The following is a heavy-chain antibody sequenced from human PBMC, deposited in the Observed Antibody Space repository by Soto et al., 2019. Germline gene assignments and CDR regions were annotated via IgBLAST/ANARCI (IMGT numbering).Heavy chain of an antibody. Sequence: EVQLLESGGGLVQPGGSLRLSCATSGFTFNNYAMTWVRQPPAKGLEWVSAISGEGDTTSYADSVKGRFTVSRDGSKNTLYLQMSSLRAEDPALYYCAKGRGGSGSLTPRVDFWGQGTLVTVSA. J-gene: IGHJ4*02. CDR2: ISGEGDTT. CDR1: GFTFNNYA. V-gene: IGHV3-23*01. CDR3: AKGRGGSGSLTPRVDF. D-gene: IGHD3-10*01.